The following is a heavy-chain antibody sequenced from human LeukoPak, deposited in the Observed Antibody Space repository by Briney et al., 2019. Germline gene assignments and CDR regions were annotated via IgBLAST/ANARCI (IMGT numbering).Heavy chain of an antibody. CDR3: ARSGSGSYGYYYYGMDV. Sequence: SQTLSLTCGVSGGSISSGGYSWSWIRQPPGKGLEWIGYMYHSGSTYYNPSLKSRVTISVDRSKSQFSLKLNSVTAADTAVYYCARSGSGSYGYYYYGMDVWGQGTTVTVSS. D-gene: IGHD3-10*01. CDR1: GGSISSGGYS. CDR2: MYHSGST. V-gene: IGHV4-30-2*01. J-gene: IGHJ6*02.